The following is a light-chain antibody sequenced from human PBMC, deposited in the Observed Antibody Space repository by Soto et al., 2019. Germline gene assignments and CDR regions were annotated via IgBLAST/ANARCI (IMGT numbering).Light chain of an antibody. V-gene: IGKV1-33*01. CDR2: DAS. J-gene: IGKJ3*01. Sequence: DIQMTQSPSSLSASVGYRVTITCQATQDIGNFLNWYQQKPGKPPKLLLYDASNLETGVPSRFSGSGSGTDFTLTISSLQPEDIASYYCQQYDNLPLFTFGPGTKVDIK. CDR1: QDIGNF. CDR3: QQYDNLPLFT.